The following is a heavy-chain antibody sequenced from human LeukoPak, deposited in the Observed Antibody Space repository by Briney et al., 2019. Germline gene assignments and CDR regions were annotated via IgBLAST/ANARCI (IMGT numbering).Heavy chain of an antibody. CDR1: GGSISSGGYS. Sequence: SQTLSLTCAVSGGSISSGGYSWSWIRQPPGKGLEWIGYIYHSGSTYYNPSLKGRVTISVDRSKNQFSLKLSSVTAADTAVYYWAREGGGDGMDVWGKGTTVTVSS. V-gene: IGHV4-30-2*01. J-gene: IGHJ6*04. CDR2: IYHSGST. CDR3: AREGGGDGMDV.